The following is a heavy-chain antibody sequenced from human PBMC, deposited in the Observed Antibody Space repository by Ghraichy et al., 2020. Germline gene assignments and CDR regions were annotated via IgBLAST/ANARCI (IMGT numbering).Heavy chain of an antibody. CDR2: IDHEGTHT. CDR1: GYTLSGYW. V-gene: IGHV3-74*01. J-gene: IGHJ3*02. Sequence: GGSLRLSCEGSGYTLSGYWMHWVRQAPGTGLVWVSRIDHEGTHTFYADSVKGRFRISRDNAKNTLFLQLSSLRVEDTAVYYCARDRGTTDAFATWCLGTVVTVSS. CDR3: ARDRGTTDAFAT. D-gene: IGHD3-10*01.